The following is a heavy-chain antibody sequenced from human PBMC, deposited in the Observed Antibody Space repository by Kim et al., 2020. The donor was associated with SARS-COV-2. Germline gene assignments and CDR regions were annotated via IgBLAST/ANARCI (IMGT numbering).Heavy chain of an antibody. Sequence: TYAQKLQGRLTMTRDTSTNTVYMGLSGLRSEDTAMYYCERETNSPDYWGQGTLVTVSS. D-gene: IGHD5-18*01. CDR3: ERETNSPDY. V-gene: IGHV1-46*01. J-gene: IGHJ4*02.